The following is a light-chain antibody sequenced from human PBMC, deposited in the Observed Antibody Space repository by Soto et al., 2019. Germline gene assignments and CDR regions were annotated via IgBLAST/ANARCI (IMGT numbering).Light chain of an antibody. CDR3: QQYGSSPST. V-gene: IGKV3-20*01. CDR2: GAS. J-gene: IGKJ5*01. Sequence: EIVLTQSPGTVSLSPGERATLSCRASQRVSGNYLAWYQQKPGQARRPLIYGASSRATGIPGRFSGSGSGTDFTLTITRLEPEDFAVYYCQQYGSSPSTFGQGARLEIK. CDR1: QRVSGNY.